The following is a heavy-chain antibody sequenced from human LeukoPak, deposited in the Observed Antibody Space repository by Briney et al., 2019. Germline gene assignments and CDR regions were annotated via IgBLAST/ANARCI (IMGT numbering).Heavy chain of an antibody. CDR1: GFSFSNFG. CDR3: AKDQAGTWGLDY. CDR2: VRPDGSSN. J-gene: IGHJ4*02. Sequence: GGSLRLSCAASGFSFSNFGMHWVRQAPGKGLEWVAFVRPDGSSNYYADPVKGRFIISRDNSENTLHLQMNSLRAEDTAFYYCAKDQAGTWGLDYWGQGTLVTVSS. V-gene: IGHV3-30*02. D-gene: IGHD3-10*01.